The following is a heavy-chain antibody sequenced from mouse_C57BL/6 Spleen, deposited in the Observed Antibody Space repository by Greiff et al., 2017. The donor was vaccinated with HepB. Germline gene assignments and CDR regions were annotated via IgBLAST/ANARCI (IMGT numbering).Heavy chain of an antibody. V-gene: IGHV1-69*01. J-gene: IGHJ2*01. CDR3: ARSEHFDY. CDR2: IDPSDSYT. CDR1: GYTFTSYW. Sequence: VQLQQPGAELVMPGASVKLSCKASGYTFTSYWMHWVKQRPGQGLEWIGEIDPSDSYTNYNQKFKGKSTLTVDKSSSTAYMQLSSLTSEDSAVYYCARSEHFDYWGQGTTLTVSS.